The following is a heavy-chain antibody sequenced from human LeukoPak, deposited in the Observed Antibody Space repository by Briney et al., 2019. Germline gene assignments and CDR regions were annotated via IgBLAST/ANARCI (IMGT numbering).Heavy chain of an antibody. CDR3: AINLAARPRYFDY. CDR2: IRYDGSNK. Sequence: GGSLRLSCAASGFIFSSYGMHWVRQAPGKGLEWVAFIRYDGSNKYYADSVKGRFTISRDNSKNTLYLQMNSLRAEDTAVYYCAINLAARPRYFDYWGQGTLVTVSS. D-gene: IGHD6-6*01. J-gene: IGHJ4*02. V-gene: IGHV3-30*02. CDR1: GFIFSSYG.